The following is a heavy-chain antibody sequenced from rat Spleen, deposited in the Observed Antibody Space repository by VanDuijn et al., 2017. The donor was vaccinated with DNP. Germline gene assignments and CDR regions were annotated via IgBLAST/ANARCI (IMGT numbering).Heavy chain of an antibody. CDR3: ARGSGTYYWYFDF. J-gene: IGHJ1*01. V-gene: IGHV5-22*01. Sequence: EVQLVESGGGLVQPGRSMKLSCAASGFTFSNYYMAWVRQAPKKVLEWVASVTYDGSRTFYRDSVKGRFTISRDNAKSTLFLQMNSLRSEDTATYYCARGSGTYYWYFDFWGPGTMVTVSS. CDR1: GFTFSNYY. D-gene: IGHD5-1*01. CDR2: VTYDGSRT.